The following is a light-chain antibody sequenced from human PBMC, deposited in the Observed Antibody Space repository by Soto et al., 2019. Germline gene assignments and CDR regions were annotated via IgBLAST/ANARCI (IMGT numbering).Light chain of an antibody. CDR1: QSVSSF. CDR3: QQRSNWWT. CDR2: ETF. J-gene: IGKJ1*01. Sequence: EIVLTQSPATLSLSPGERATLSCRASQSVSSFLAWYQQKPGQAPRLLIYETFNRATGVPARFSGSGSGTDFTLTISSLEPDDFAVYYCQQRSNWWTFGQGTKVEIK. V-gene: IGKV3-11*01.